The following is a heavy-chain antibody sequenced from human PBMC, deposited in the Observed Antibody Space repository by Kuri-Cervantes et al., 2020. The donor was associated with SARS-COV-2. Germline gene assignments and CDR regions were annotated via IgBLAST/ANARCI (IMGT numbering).Heavy chain of an antibody. CDR2: INHSGST. V-gene: IGHV4-34*01. Sequence: GSLRLSCAVYGGSLRGYYWSWIRQPPGKGLEWIGEINHSGSTNYNPSLKSRVTISVDPSKNQFSLKLSSVTAADTAVYYCARGKGIVLVVYALAFDIWGQGTMVTVSS. J-gene: IGHJ3*02. D-gene: IGHD2-8*02. CDR1: GGSLRGYY. CDR3: ARGKGIVLVVYALAFDI.